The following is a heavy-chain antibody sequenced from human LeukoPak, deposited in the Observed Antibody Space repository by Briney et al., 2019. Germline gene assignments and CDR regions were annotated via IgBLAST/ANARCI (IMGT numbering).Heavy chain of an antibody. CDR3: ARDSAHRKSTIFGVVIRYYYYGMDV. D-gene: IGHD3-3*01. CDR1: GYTFTGYY. J-gene: IGHJ6*02. CDR2: INPNSGGT. V-gene: IGHV1-2*04. Sequence: ASVKVSCKASGYTFTGYYMHWVRQAPGQGLEWMGWINPNSGGTNYAQKFQGWVTMTRDTSISTAYMELSRLRSDDTAVYYCARDSAHRKSTIFGVVIRYYYYGMDVWGQGTTVTVSS.